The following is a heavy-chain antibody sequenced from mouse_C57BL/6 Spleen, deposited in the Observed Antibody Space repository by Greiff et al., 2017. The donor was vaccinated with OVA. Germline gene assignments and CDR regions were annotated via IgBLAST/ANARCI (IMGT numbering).Heavy chain of an antibody. CDR3: ARSGYGSSYWYFDV. D-gene: IGHD1-1*01. CDR1: GYTFTSYW. CDR2: IYPGSGST. Sequence: QVQLQQPGAELVKPGASVKMSCKASGYTFTSYWITWVKQRPGQGLEWIGDIYPGSGSTNYNEKFKSTATLTVDTSSSTAYMQLSGLTSEDSAVYYCARSGYGSSYWYFDVWGTGTTVTVSS. V-gene: IGHV1-55*01. J-gene: IGHJ1*03.